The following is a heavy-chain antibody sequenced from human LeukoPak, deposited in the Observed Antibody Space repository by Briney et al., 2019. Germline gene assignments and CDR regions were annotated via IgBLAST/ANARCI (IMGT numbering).Heavy chain of an antibody. CDR1: GYRFTSYW. D-gene: IGHD3-10*01. Sequence: GESLKISCKGSGYRFTSYWIGWVRQMPGKGLEWMGIIYPGDSDTRYSPSFQGQVTISADKSISTAYLQWSSLKASDTAMYYCARITMVRGVITGAFDIWGQGTMVTVSS. CDR3: ARITMVRGVITGAFDI. CDR2: IYPGDSDT. V-gene: IGHV5-51*01. J-gene: IGHJ3*02.